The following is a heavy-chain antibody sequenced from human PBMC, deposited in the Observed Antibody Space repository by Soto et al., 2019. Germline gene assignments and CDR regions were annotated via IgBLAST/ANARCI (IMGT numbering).Heavy chain of an antibody. CDR2: IIPILGIA. Sequence: SVKVSCKASGGTFSSYTISWVRQAPGQGLEWMGRIIPILGIANYAQKFQGRVTITADKSTSTAYMELSSLRSEDTAVYYCARDSEVFYGSGDLDYWGQGTLVTVSS. D-gene: IGHD3-10*01. J-gene: IGHJ4*02. CDR1: GGTFSSYT. CDR3: ARDSEVFYGSGDLDY. V-gene: IGHV1-69*04.